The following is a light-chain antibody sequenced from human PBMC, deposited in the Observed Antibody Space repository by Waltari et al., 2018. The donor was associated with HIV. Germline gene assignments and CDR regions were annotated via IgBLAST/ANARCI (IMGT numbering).Light chain of an antibody. CDR1: KLGDRY. V-gene: IGLV3-1*01. CDR2: EAN. CDR3: QAWASSTVV. Sequence: SYELTQPLSVSVSPGQTASITCSGDKLGDRYAYWYQQKPGQSPVLFIYEANTRPSGIPERFSGSNSGNTATLTISGTQAMDEADYYCQAWASSTVVFGGGTKLTVL. J-gene: IGLJ2*01.